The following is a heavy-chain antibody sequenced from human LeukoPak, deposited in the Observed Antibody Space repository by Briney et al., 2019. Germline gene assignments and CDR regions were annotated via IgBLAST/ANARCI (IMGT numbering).Heavy chain of an antibody. D-gene: IGHD6-19*01. CDR1: GFTVRIYY. Sequence: GGSLRLSCADSGFTVRIYYMTWVRQAPGKGLEWVSLIYSDGSTYYADSVKGRFTISRDNSKNTLYLQMNSLRAEDTAMYYCARGKSSGWNFDFWGQGSLVTVSS. V-gene: IGHV3-66*02. CDR3: ARGKSSGWNFDF. J-gene: IGHJ4*02. CDR2: IYSDGST.